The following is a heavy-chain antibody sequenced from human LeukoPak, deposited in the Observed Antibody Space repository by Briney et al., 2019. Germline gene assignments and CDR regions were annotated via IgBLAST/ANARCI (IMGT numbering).Heavy chain of an antibody. CDR3: ARDLYGGNAIDY. V-gene: IGHV4-59*01. Sequence: SETLSLTCTGSRGSMSSSYWGWIRQLPRNDLEWIGYIYYSGSTNYNPSLKSRVIISVDMSNNQFSLKLSSVTAADTAVYYCARDLYGGNAIDYWGQGTLVTVSS. CDR1: RGSMSSSY. J-gene: IGHJ4*02. CDR2: IYYSGST. D-gene: IGHD4-23*01.